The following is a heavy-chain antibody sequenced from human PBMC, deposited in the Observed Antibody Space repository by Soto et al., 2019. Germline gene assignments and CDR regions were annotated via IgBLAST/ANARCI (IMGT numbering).Heavy chain of an antibody. CDR1: VYTFTSYG. D-gene: IGHD3-22*01. J-gene: IGHJ4*02. CDR2: ISAYNGNT. Sequence: ASVKVSCKASVYTFTSYGISWVRQAPGQGLEWMGWISAYNGNTNYAQKLQGRVTMTTDTSTSTAYMELRSLRSDDTAVYYCARDRPYYDSSGYSPFDYWGQGTLVTVSS. V-gene: IGHV1-18*04. CDR3: ARDRPYYDSSGYSPFDY.